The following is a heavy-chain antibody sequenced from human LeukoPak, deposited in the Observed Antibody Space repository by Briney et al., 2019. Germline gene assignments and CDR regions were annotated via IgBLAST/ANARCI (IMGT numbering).Heavy chain of an antibody. D-gene: IGHD2-15*01. CDR2: IYPGDSDT. CDR3: ARGSGDPHFDY. Sequence: GESLKIPFKGPGYRFTTNWIGWVRQIPGKGLEWMGIIYPGDSDTRYSPSFQAQVTMSADTSTNTAYLQWISLKASDTAIYFCARGSGDPHFDYWGQGTLVTVSS. CDR1: GYRFTTNW. J-gene: IGHJ4*02. V-gene: IGHV5-51*01.